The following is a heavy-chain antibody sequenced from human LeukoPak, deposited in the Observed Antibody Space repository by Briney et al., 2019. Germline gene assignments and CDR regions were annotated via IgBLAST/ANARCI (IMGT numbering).Heavy chain of an antibody. J-gene: IGHJ4*02. V-gene: IGHV3-23*01. D-gene: IGHD6-19*01. CDR2: ISGSGGST. CDR1: GFTFSSYA. CDR3: AKTLRPGQWLGSYFDY. Sequence: GGSLRLSCAASGFTFSSYAMSWVRQAPGKGLGWVSAISGSGGSTYYADSVKGRFTISRDNSKNTLYLQMNSLRAEDTAVYYCAKTLRPGQWLGSYFDYWGQGTLVTVSS.